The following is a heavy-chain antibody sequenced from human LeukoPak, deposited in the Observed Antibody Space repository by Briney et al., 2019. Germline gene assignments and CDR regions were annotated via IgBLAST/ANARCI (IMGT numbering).Heavy chain of an antibody. CDR2: LCYDVSNK. J-gene: IGHJ4*02. CDR3: AKDMVEYGDYYYFDY. Sequence: LCYDVSNKYYAASVKGRFTISRDNSKNTLYLQMNSLRAEDTAVYYCAKDMVEYGDYYYFDYWGQGTLVTVSS. D-gene: IGHD4-17*01. V-gene: IGHV3-33*06.